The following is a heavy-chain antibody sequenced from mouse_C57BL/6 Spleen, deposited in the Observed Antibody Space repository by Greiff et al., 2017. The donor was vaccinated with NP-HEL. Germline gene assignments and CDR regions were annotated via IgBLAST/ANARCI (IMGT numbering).Heavy chain of an antibody. J-gene: IGHJ1*03. V-gene: IGHV1-82*01. CDR3: ASYYSSRGWYFDV. Sequence: VQLQQSGPELVKPGASVKISCKASGYAFSSSWMNWVKQRPGKGLEWIGRIYPGDGDTNYNGKFKGKATLTADKSSSTAYMQLSSLTSEDSAVYFCASYYSSRGWYFDVWGKGTTVTVSS. CDR1: GYAFSSSW. CDR2: IYPGDGDT. D-gene: IGHD1-1*01.